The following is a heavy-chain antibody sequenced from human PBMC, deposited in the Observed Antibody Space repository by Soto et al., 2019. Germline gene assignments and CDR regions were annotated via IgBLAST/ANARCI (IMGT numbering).Heavy chain of an antibody. J-gene: IGHJ4*02. CDR3: ARTGDSSGYYSSYYFDS. Sequence: SETLSLTCTVSGGSIGTDGYYWTWIRQHPGKGLEWIGYIYHRGSTYYDPSLKSRVAISVDTSMNQFSLKLSSVTAADTAVYYCARTGDSSGYYSSYYFDSWGQGTLVTVSS. D-gene: IGHD3-22*01. CDR2: IYHRGST. CDR1: GGSIGTDGYY. V-gene: IGHV4-31*03.